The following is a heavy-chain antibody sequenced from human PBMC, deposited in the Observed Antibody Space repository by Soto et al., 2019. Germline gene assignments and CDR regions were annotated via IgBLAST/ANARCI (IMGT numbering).Heavy chain of an antibody. J-gene: IGHJ6*02. V-gene: IGHV1-46*01. CDR3: ARGYYSGYDWFPSYYYGMDV. Sequence: GASVKVSCKASGYTVTSFYMHWVRQAPGQVLEWMGIINPSGGSTSYAQKFQGRVTMTRDTSTSTAYMELSSLRSEDTAVYYCARGYYSGYDWFPSYYYGMDVWGQGTTVTVSS. CDR1: GYTVTSFY. CDR2: INPSGGST. D-gene: IGHD5-12*01.